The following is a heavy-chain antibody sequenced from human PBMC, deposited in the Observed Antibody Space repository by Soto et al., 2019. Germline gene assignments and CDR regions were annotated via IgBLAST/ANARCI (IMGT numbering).Heavy chain of an antibody. Sequence: ASVKVSCKASGGTFSSYAISWVRQAPGQGLEWMGGIIPIFGTANYAQKFQGRVTITADESTSTAYMELSSLRSEDTAVYYCAGKARYSSPPMGFDIWGQGTMVTVSS. CDR3: AGKARYSSPPMGFDI. V-gene: IGHV1-69*13. J-gene: IGHJ3*02. CDR1: GGTFSSYA. D-gene: IGHD6-19*01. CDR2: IIPIFGTA.